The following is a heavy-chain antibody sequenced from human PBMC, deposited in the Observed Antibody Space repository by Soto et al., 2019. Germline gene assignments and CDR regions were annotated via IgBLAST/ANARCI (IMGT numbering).Heavy chain of an antibody. Sequence: PGGSLRLSCAASGSSFSNAWMSWVRQAPGKGPEWVGRIKSKTDGGTTDYAAPVKGRFTISRDDSKNTLYLKMNSLKTEDSALYYCTGRYALQSTHYRGQATLGTVS. CDR1: GSSFSNAW. CDR2: IKSKTDGGTT. V-gene: IGHV3-15*01. D-gene: IGHD3-16*01. J-gene: IGHJ4*02. CDR3: TGRYALQSTHY.